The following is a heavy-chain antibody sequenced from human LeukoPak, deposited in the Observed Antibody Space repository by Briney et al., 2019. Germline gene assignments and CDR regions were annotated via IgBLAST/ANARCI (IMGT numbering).Heavy chain of an antibody. CDR1: DFSFITYA. CDR3: AKEPLYYY. J-gene: IGHJ4*02. Sequence: GGSLRLSCAASDFSFITYAMSWVRQAPGKGLEWVSTISGGGDATYYADSVKGRFTISRDNSKNTLYLQMNSLRAEDTAVYYCAKEPLYYYWGQGTLVTVSS. D-gene: IGHD2-21*01. V-gene: IGHV3-23*01. CDR2: ISGGGDAT.